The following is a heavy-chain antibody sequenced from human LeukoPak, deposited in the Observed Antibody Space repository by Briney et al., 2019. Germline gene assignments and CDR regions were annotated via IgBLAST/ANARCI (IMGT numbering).Heavy chain of an antibody. CDR2: INWNGGST. V-gene: IGHV3-20*04. CDR1: GFTFDDYG. CDR3: ARDRSGYSDY. D-gene: IGHD2-15*01. J-gene: IGHJ4*02. Sequence: GGSLILSCAASGFTFDDYGMSWVRQAPGKGLELVSGINWNGGSTGYADSVKGRFTISRDNAKNSPYLQMNSLRAEDTALYYCARDRSGYSDYWGQGTLVTVSS.